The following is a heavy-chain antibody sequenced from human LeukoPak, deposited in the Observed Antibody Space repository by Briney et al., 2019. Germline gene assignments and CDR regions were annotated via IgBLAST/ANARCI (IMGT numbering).Heavy chain of an antibody. CDR1: GYTFTSYG. CDR3: ARVPGAAYYYGMDV. Sequence: ASVKVSCKASGYTFTSYGSSWVRQAPGQGLEWMGWISAYNGNTNYAQKLQGRVIMTTDTSTSTAYMELRSLRSDDTAVYYCARVPGAAYYYGMDVWGKGTTVTVSS. V-gene: IGHV1-18*04. CDR2: ISAYNGNT. J-gene: IGHJ6*04. D-gene: IGHD2-15*01.